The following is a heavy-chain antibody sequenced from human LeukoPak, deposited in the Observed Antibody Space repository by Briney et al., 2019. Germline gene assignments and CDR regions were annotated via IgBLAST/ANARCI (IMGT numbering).Heavy chain of an antibody. Sequence: GGSLRLSRVASGFTVSLNYMSWVRQAPGKGLEWVSVLYSGGYTYYADSVKGRFTISRDNSKNTLYLQMNSLRAEDTAVYYCARFAYGDYVAFDYWGQGTLVAVSS. CDR2: LYSGGYT. CDR1: GFTVSLNY. D-gene: IGHD4-17*01. J-gene: IGHJ4*02. V-gene: IGHV3-53*01. CDR3: ARFAYGDYVAFDY.